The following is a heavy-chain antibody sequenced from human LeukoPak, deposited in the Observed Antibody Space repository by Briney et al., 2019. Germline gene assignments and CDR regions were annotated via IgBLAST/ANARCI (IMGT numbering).Heavy chain of an antibody. CDR2: ISSSSSYI. J-gene: IGHJ4*02. CDR3: AKYSPYSSGWSYFDH. V-gene: IGHV3-21*01. CDR1: GLPFSNYN. D-gene: IGHD6-19*01. Sequence: GGSLRLSCAASGLPFSNYNMNWVRQAPGKGLEWVSSISSSSSYIYYADSVKGRFTISSDNAKNSLYLQMNSLRADDTAVYYCAKYSPYSSGWSYFDHWGQGTLVTVSS.